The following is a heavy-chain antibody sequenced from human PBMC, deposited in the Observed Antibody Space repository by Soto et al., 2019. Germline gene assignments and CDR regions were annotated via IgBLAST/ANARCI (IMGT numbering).Heavy chain of an antibody. D-gene: IGHD2-21*02. J-gene: IGHJ6*02. Sequence: ASVKVSCKAAGGTFSSKAISWVRQAPGQRLEWMGGIIPIFGTANYAQKFQGRVTITADESTSTAYMELSSLRSEDTAVYYCARDFIVVVTAARLGYYYGMDVWGQGTTVTVSS. V-gene: IGHV1-69*13. CDR1: GGTFSSKA. CDR3: ARDFIVVVTAARLGYYYGMDV. CDR2: IIPIFGTA.